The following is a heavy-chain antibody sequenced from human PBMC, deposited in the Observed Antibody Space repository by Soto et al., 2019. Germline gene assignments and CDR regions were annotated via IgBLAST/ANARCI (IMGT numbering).Heavy chain of an antibody. V-gene: IGHV3-30*03. CDR2: ISDDGSNK. CDR1: GFIFSNYG. J-gene: IGHJ6*02. CDR3: ARPRQPYYNYCGMDV. D-gene: IGHD2-2*01. Sequence: QVQLVESGGGVVQPGRSLRLSCAVSGFIFSNYGMHWVRQAPGKGLEWVAVISDDGSNKYYADSVKGRFAISRDSPKNTLYLQMNSRRGEDTAVYYGARPRQPYYNYCGMDVWGQGTTVTVSS.